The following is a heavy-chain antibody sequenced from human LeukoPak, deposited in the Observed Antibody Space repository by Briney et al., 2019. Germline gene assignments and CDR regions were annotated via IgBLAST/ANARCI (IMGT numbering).Heavy chain of an antibody. CDR2: ISSSGSTI. J-gene: IGHJ4*02. V-gene: IGHV3-48*03. CDR1: GFTFSSYE. Sequence: GGSLRLSCAASGFTFSSYEMNWVRQAPGKGLKWVSYISSSGSTIYYADSVKGRFTISRDNAKNSLYLQMNSLRAEDTAVYYCARLSTVTTFGYWGQGTLVTVSS. CDR3: ARLSTVTTFGY. D-gene: IGHD4-17*01.